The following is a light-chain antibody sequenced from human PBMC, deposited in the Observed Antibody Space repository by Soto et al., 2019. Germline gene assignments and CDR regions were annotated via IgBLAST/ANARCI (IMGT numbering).Light chain of an antibody. CDR2: DNN. Sequence: QSVLTQPLSVSAAPGQKVTISCSGSSSNIGNNFVTWYQQLPGTAPKLLIYDNNKRPSGIPDRFSGSQSGTSATLGITGLQTGDEAVYYCGSWDSSLTYVFGTGTKV. V-gene: IGLV1-51*01. J-gene: IGLJ1*01. CDR3: GSWDSSLTYV. CDR1: SSNIGNNF.